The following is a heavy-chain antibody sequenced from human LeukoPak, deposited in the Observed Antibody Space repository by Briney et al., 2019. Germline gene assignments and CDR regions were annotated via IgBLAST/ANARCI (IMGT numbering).Heavy chain of an antibody. CDR2: ISAYNGNT. Sequence: SVKVSCKASGGTFSSYAISWVRQAPGQGLEWMGWISAYNGNTNYAQKLQGRVTMTTDTSTSTAYMELRSLRSDDTAVYYCARRGPIAARPGGYFDYWGQGTLVTVSS. D-gene: IGHD6-6*01. J-gene: IGHJ4*02. V-gene: IGHV1-18*01. CDR1: GGTFSSYA. CDR3: ARRGPIAARPGGYFDY.